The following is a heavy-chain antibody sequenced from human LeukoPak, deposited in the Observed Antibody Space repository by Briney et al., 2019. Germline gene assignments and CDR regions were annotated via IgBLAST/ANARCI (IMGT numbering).Heavy chain of an antibody. J-gene: IGHJ3*01. CDR3: AAFCASTTCLGHVFDV. Sequence: SETLSLTCSVSGGSITSPTYYWAWIRQSAENGLQYLGRLFASGNYNYNPSLKGRAAMSVDTSKSQISLKLTSVTGAHTAVYYCAAFCASTTCLGHVFDVWGHGTMVTVSS. D-gene: IGHD2/OR15-2a*01. CDR2: LFASGNY. V-gene: IGHV4-61*02. CDR1: GGSITSPTYY.